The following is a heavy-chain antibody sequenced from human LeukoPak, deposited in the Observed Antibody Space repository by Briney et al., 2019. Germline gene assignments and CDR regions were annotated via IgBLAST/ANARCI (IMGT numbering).Heavy chain of an antibody. Sequence: PGGSLRLSCAASGFTFSSYAIHWVRQAPGKGLEWVAMTSYDGSNKYYADSVKGRFAISRDNSKHTVYLQMDSLRAEDTAVYYCAKSHVSTATGTGRYFDYWGQGTLVTVSS. CDR3: AKSHVSTATGTGRYFDY. CDR2: TSYDGSNK. V-gene: IGHV3-30-3*02. D-gene: IGHD3-9*01. J-gene: IGHJ4*02. CDR1: GFTFSSYA.